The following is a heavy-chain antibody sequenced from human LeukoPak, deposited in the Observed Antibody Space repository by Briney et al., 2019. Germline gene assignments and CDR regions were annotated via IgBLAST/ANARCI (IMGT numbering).Heavy chain of an antibody. D-gene: IGHD3-22*01. CDR2: INHSGST. CDR1: GGSFSGYY. CDR3: ARDRQERYYDSSGIYYYYYYGMDV. J-gene: IGHJ6*02. V-gene: IGHV4-34*01. Sequence: SETLSLTCAVYGGSFSGYYWSWIRQPPGKGLEWIGEINHSGSTNYNPSLKSRVTISVDTSKNQFSLKLSSVTAADTAVYYCARDRQERYYDSSGIYYYYYYGMDVWGQGTTVTVSS.